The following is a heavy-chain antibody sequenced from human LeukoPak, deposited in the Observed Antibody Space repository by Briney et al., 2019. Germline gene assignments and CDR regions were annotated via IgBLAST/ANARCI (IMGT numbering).Heavy chain of an antibody. V-gene: IGHV3-21*01. J-gene: IGHJ4*02. CDR3: AREIGGLGYDH. Sequence: GGSLRLSCVASEFTFSIYSMNWVRQAPGEGLEWVSSIQPSGKNIYHAASLKGRFTISRDNTKNSLYLQMNSLRAEDTAVYYCAREIGGLGYDHWGQGVLVTVSS. D-gene: IGHD2/OR15-2a*01. CDR1: EFTFSIYS. CDR2: IQPSGKNI.